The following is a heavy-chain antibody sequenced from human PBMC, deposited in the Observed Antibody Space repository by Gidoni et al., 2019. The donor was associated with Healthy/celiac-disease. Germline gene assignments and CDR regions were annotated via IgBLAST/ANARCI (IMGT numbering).Heavy chain of an antibody. CDR1: GFPFADYA. CDR2: IRWNSGSI. J-gene: IGHJ4*02. D-gene: IGHD3-10*01. Sequence: EMQLVESGGGLVQPGRSLRLSCAASGFPFADYAMHWVRQAPGKGLEWVSGIRWNSGSIGYADSVKGRFTISRDNAKNSLYLQMNSLRAEDTALYYCAKDFGELPSYYFDYWGQGTLVTVSS. V-gene: IGHV3-9*01. CDR3: AKDFGELPSYYFDY.